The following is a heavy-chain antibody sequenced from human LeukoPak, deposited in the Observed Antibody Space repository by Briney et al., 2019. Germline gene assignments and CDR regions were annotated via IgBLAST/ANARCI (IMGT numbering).Heavy chain of an antibody. D-gene: IGHD2-15*01. Sequence: PGGTLRLSCVASGFTFTNYGMNWVRQAPGKGLEWVSGIVGSGVTTYYADSVKGRFTISRDNSKNTLYLQINSLRAEDTAIYYCAREGYCSGGSCYSNAFDIWGQGTMVTVSS. CDR1: GFTFTNYG. CDR2: IVGSGVTT. J-gene: IGHJ3*02. CDR3: AREGYCSGGSCYSNAFDI. V-gene: IGHV3-23*01.